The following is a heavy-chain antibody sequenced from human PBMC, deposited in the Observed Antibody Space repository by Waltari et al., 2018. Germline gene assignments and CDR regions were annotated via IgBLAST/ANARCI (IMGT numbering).Heavy chain of an antibody. Sequence: QVQLQESGPGLMKPSETLSLTCTVSGASTTNYYWNWARQSAGGGLEWIGRFYVGGSTDYNPSLRSRVTMSFDTSKNQFSLRLSSVTAADTAIYYCAGRYYYYMDVWGKGTTVTISS. CDR1: GASTTNYY. D-gene: IGHD3-9*01. CDR2: FYVGGST. V-gene: IGHV4-4*07. J-gene: IGHJ6*03. CDR3: AGRYYYYMDV.